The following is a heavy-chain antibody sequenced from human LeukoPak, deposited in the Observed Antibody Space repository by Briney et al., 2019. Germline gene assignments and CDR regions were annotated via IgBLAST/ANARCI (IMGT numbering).Heavy chain of an antibody. D-gene: IGHD4-11*01. J-gene: IGHJ4*01. Sequence: GGSLRLSCAASGFIYSHYGMHWVRQAPGKGLEWVAVIWSDGSNRFYTGSVKGRFTISRDNSQNTLFLQMNSLRAEDTAMYYCARDAQRGFDYSNSLEYWGHGTLVTVSS. CDR1: GFIYSHYG. CDR2: IWSDGSNR. CDR3: ARDAQRGFDYSNSLEY. V-gene: IGHV3-33*01.